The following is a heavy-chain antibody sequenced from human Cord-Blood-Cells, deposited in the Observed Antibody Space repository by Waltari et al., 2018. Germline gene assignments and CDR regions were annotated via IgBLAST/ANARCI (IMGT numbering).Heavy chain of an antibody. J-gene: IGHJ2*01. Sequence: QVQLVESGGGVVQPGRSLRLSCAAPGFTFRSYGMTWVRQAPGKGLEWVAVISYDGSNKYYADSVKGRFTISRDNSKNTLYLQMNSLRAEDTAVYYCAKDSELRYFDLWGRGTLVTISS. V-gene: IGHV3-30*18. CDR3: AKDSELRYFDL. CDR2: ISYDGSNK. D-gene: IGHD1-1*01. CDR1: GFTFRSYG.